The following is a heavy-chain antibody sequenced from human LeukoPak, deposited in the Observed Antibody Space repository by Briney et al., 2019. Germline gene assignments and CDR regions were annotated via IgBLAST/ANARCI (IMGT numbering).Heavy chain of an antibody. Sequence: PSETLSLTCTVSGGSISSYYWSWIRQPPGKGLEWIGYIYYSGSTNYNPSLKSRVTISVDTSKNHFSLKLSSVTAADTAVYYCARDQPLPDYWGQGTLVTVSS. CDR3: ARDQPLPDY. CDR1: GGSISSYY. CDR2: IYYSGST. V-gene: IGHV4-59*01. J-gene: IGHJ4*02.